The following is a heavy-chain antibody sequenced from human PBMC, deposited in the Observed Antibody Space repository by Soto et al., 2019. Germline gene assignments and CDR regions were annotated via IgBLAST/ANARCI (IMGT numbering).Heavy chain of an antibody. CDR2: MYHRGST. D-gene: IGHD3-3*01. J-gene: IGHJ6*02. CDR3: ARVDYAFWSGSSPSNFGMDV. CDR1: GDSISSSSW. V-gene: IGHV4-4*02. Sequence: PSETLSLTCAVSGDSISSSSWWSWVRQPPGKGLEWIGEMYHRGSTNYNPSLKSRVIMSLDKSKNQFSLKLTSLTAADTAVYYCARVDYAFWSGSSPSNFGMDVWGQGTTVTVSS.